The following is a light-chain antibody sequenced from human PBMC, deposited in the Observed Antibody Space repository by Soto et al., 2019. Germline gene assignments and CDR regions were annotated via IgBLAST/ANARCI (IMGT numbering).Light chain of an antibody. CDR3: QQYGSSPKT. CDR2: DAS. CDR1: QSISSW. J-gene: IGKJ1*01. Sequence: DIQMTQSPPTLSASVGDRVTITCRASQSISSWLAWYQQKPGKAPKLLIYDASSLESGVPSRFSGSGSGTEFTLTISRLEPEDFAVYYCQQYGSSPKTFGQGTKVEIK. V-gene: IGKV1-5*01.